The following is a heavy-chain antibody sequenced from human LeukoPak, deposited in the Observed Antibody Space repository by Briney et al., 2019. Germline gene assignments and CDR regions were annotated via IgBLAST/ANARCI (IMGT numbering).Heavy chain of an antibody. CDR1: KFAFSSYA. CDR2: ISGGGGNT. CDR3: AKGSEILGVPEPLDS. Sequence: GGSLRLSCAASKFAFSSYAMSWVRQAPGKGLEWVSAISGGGGNTYYADSVKGRFTISRDNSKNTLYLQMNSPRAEDTAVYFCAKGSEILGVPEPLDSWGQGTLVTVSS. V-gene: IGHV3-23*01. D-gene: IGHD1-14*01. J-gene: IGHJ4*02.